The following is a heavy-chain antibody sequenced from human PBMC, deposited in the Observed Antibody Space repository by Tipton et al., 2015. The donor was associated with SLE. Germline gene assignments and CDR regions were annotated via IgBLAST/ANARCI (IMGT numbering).Heavy chain of an antibody. CDR3: ARVGDTAMVHLDY. Sequence: LSLTCTVSGGSISSYYWSWIRQPPGKGLEWIGYIYYSGSTNYNPSLKSRVTISVDTSKNQFSLKLSSVTAADTAVYYCARVGDTAMVHLDYWGQGTLVTVSS. D-gene: IGHD5-18*01. CDR1: GGSISSYY. V-gene: IGHV4-59*01. J-gene: IGHJ4*02. CDR2: IYYSGST.